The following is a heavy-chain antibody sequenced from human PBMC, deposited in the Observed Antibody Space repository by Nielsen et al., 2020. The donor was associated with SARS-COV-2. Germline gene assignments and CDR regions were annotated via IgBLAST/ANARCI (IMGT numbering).Heavy chain of an antibody. Sequence: GGSLRLSCAASGFTFSSYAMSWVRQAPGKGLEWVSVIYSGGSTYYADSVKGRFTISRDNSKNTLYLQMNSLRAEDTAVYYCASTAAGRGNYYYYMDVWGKGTTVTVSS. D-gene: IGHD6-13*01. CDR3: ASTAAGRGNYYYYMDV. J-gene: IGHJ6*03. CDR2: IYSGGST. V-gene: IGHV3-66*01. CDR1: GFTFSSYA.